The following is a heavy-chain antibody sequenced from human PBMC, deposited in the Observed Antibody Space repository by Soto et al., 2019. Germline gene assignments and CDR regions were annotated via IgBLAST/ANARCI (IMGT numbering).Heavy chain of an antibody. V-gene: IGHV3-23*01. D-gene: IGHD3-16*02. Sequence: EVQLLDSGGGLVQPGGSLRLSCAASGFTFNIYSMSWVRQAPGRGPEWVSSITSSGDKTYYPDSVRGRFTISRDNSMNTLYLQMNSLRVDDTAVYYCVKDRPNYLYSGGAYYKEGGDHWGQGTLVTVSS. J-gene: IGHJ5*02. CDR2: ITSSGDKT. CDR1: GFTFNIYS. CDR3: VKDRPNYLYSGGAYYKEGGDH.